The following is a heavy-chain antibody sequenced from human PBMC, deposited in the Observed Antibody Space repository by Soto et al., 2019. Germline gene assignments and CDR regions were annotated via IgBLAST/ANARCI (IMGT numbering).Heavy chain of an antibody. Sequence: GGSLRLSCAASGFTFSSYEMNWVRQAPGKGLEWVSYISSSGSTIYYADSVKGRFTISRDNAKNSLYLQMNSLRAEDTAVYYCARVSSDRVRGEKRYYYYGMDVWGQGATVTVSS. D-gene: IGHD3-10*01. V-gene: IGHV3-48*03. CDR3: ARVSSDRVRGEKRYYYYGMDV. J-gene: IGHJ6*02. CDR1: GFTFSSYE. CDR2: ISSSGSTI.